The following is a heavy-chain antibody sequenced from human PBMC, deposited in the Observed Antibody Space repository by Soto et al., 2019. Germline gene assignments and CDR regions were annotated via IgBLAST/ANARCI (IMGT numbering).Heavy chain of an antibody. Sequence: HVQLVQSGAEVKKPGSSVKVSCKASGGTFSSYTISWVRQAPGQGLEWMGRIIPILGIANYAQKFQGRVTITADKSTSAAYMELSILRSEDTAVYYCARDDDLQGAFDIWGQGTMATVSS. CDR2: IIPILGIA. J-gene: IGHJ3*02. CDR1: GGTFSSYT. V-gene: IGHV1-69*08. D-gene: IGHD4-4*01. CDR3: ARDDDLQGAFDI.